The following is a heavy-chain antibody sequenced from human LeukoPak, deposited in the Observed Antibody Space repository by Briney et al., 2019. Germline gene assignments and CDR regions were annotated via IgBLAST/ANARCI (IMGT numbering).Heavy chain of an antibody. Sequence: GGSLRLSCAASGFTFSSYGMHWVRQAPGKGLEWVAVISYDGSNKYYADSVKGRFTISRDNSKNTLYLQMNSLRDGDTAVYYCATYSSGWYLVYWGQGTLVTVSS. V-gene: IGHV3-30*03. CDR3: ATYSSGWYLVY. CDR2: ISYDGSNK. J-gene: IGHJ4*02. D-gene: IGHD6-19*01. CDR1: GFTFSSYG.